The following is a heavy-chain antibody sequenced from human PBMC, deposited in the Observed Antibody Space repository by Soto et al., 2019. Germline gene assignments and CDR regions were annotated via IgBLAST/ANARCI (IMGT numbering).Heavy chain of an antibody. Sequence: GGSLRLSCAASGFTVSDYYMSWIRQAPGKGLEWVSSSSGSGGNTYYADSVKGRFTISRDNSKNTLYLQMNSLRAEDTAVYYCAKDFWSGYSFDYWGQGTLVTVSS. CDR2: SSGSGGNT. D-gene: IGHD3-3*01. J-gene: IGHJ4*02. CDR3: AKDFWSGYSFDY. V-gene: IGHV3-23*01. CDR1: GFTVSDYY.